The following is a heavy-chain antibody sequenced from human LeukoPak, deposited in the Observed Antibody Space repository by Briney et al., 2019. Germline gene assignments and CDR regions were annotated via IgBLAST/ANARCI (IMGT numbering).Heavy chain of an antibody. CDR3: ARVLVVVSAAPYYYYMDV. V-gene: IGHV4-30-2*01. CDR2: IYHSGST. D-gene: IGHD2-2*01. CDR1: DGSISSGGYY. J-gene: IGHJ6*03. Sequence: SETLSLTCTVSDGSISSGGYYWSWIRQPPGKGLEWIGYIYHSGSTYYNPSLKSRVTISVDRSKNQFSLKLSSVTAADTAVYYCARVLVVVSAAPYYYYMDVWGKGTTVTVSS.